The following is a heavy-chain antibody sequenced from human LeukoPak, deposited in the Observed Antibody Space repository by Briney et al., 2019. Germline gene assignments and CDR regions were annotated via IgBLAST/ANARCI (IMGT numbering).Heavy chain of an antibody. D-gene: IGHD5-24*01. CDR1: GGSISSSSYY. CDR2: IDYSGST. CDR3: ARSQRAGYNVYHFDY. Sequence: SETLSLTCTVSGGSISSSSYYWGWIRQPPGKGLEWIGSIDYSGSTNYNPSLKSRVTISIETSKNQFSLKLSSVTAADTAVYYCARSQRAGYNVYHFDYWGQGTLVTVSS. J-gene: IGHJ4*02. V-gene: IGHV4-39*07.